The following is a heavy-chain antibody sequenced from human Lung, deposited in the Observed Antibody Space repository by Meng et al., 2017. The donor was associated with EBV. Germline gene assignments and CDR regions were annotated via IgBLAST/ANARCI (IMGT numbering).Heavy chain of an antibody. D-gene: IGHD3/OR15-3a*01. CDR1: GFSVSNYY. CDR3: ATWTSRAGAFDL. CDR2: IYSGGST. J-gene: IGHJ3*01. V-gene: IGHV3-53*01. Sequence: VQLVESGGGLIQPGGSLRLSCAASGFSVSNYYLAWVRQAPGKGLEWVSFIYSGGSTFYADSVKGRFTISGDNSRNTLYLQMNRLSADDTAVYYCATWTSRAGAFDLWGQGTMVTVSS.